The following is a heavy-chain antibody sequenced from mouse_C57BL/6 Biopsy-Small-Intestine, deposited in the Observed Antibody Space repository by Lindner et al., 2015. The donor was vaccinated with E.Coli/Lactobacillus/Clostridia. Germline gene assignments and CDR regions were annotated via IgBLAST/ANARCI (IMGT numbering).Heavy chain of an antibody. CDR1: GFTFNTYA. J-gene: IGHJ3*01. CDR2: IRSKSGNYAT. CDR3: VREDYAPFAY. Sequence: VQLQESGGGLVQPKGSLKLSCAASGFTFNTYAMYWVRQAPGKGLEWVARIRSKSGNYATYFADSVKGRFAISRDDSQSMLYLQMNNLKTVDTAMYYCVREDYAPFAYWGQGTLVTVSA. D-gene: IGHD1-1*02. V-gene: IGHV10-3*01.